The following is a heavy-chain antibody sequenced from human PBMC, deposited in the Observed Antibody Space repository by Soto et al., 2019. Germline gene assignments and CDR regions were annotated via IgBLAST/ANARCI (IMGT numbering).Heavy chain of an antibody. CDR3: ARSKDSSGYYFIRERGIPPDY. CDR2: ISGSGGST. Sequence: EVQLLESGGGLVQPGGSLRLSCAASGFTFSSYAMSWVRQAPGKGLEWVSAISGSGGSTYYADSVKGRFTISRDNAKNSLYLQMNSLRAEDTAVYYCARSKDSSGYYFIRERGIPPDYWGQGTLVTVSS. V-gene: IGHV3-23*01. CDR1: GFTFSSYA. D-gene: IGHD3-22*01. J-gene: IGHJ4*02.